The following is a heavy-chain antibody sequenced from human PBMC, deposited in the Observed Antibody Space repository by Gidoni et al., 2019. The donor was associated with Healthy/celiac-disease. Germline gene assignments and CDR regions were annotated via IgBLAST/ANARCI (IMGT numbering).Heavy chain of an antibody. CDR3: ALRRAAGIQFCCWFDP. Sequence: QVQLQESGPGLVKPSGTLSLTCAVSGGSISSSNWWSWVRQPPGKGLEWIGEIYHSGSTNYNPSLKSRVTISVEKSKNQFSLKLSSVTAADTAVYYCALRRAAGIQFCCWFDPWGQGTLVTVSS. V-gene: IGHV4-4*02. D-gene: IGHD6-19*01. J-gene: IGHJ5*02. CDR1: GGSISSSNW. CDR2: IYHSGST.